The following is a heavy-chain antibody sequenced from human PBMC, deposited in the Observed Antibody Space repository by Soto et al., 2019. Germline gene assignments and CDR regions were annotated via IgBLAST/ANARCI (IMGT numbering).Heavy chain of an antibody. CDR1: GDSVSSNSAA. CDR2: TYYRSKWYN. Sequence: SETLSLTCAISGDSVSSNSAAWKWIRQSPSRGLEWLGRTYYRSKWYNDYAVSVKSRITINPDTSKNQFSLQLNSVTPEDTAVYYCARGTPYNSGWSLQFFDYWGQGTLVTVSS. J-gene: IGHJ4*02. CDR3: ARGTPYNSGWSLQFFDY. D-gene: IGHD6-19*01. V-gene: IGHV6-1*01.